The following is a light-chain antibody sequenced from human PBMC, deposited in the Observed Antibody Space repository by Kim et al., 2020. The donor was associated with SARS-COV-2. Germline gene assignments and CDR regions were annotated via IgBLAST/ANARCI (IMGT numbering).Light chain of an antibody. CDR3: QSYDSSLSHAV. CDR1: SSNIGADYD. Sequence: QSVLTQPPSVSGAPGQRVTISCTGSSSNIGADYDVHWYQHLPGTAPKLLIYGNNNWPSGVPDRFSGSKSGTSASLAITGLQAEDEADYSCQSYDSSLSHAVFGGGTQLTVL. CDR2: GNN. V-gene: IGLV1-40*01. J-gene: IGLJ7*01.